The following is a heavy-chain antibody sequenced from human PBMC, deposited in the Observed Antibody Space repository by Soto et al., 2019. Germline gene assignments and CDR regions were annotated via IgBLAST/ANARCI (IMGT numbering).Heavy chain of an antibody. V-gene: IGHV4-34*01. Sequence: QVQLQQWGAGLLKPSETLSLTCAVYGGSFSGYYWSWIRQPPGKGLEWIGEINHSGSTNYNPSLKSRVTISVDTSKNQFSLKLSSVTAADTAVYYCARALVVVAATPKGPFDYWGQGTLVTVSS. CDR2: INHSGST. CDR3: ARALVVVAATPKGPFDY. D-gene: IGHD2-15*01. CDR1: GGSFSGYY. J-gene: IGHJ4*02.